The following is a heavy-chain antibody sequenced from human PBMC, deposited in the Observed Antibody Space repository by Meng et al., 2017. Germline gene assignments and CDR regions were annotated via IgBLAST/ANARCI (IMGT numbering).Heavy chain of an antibody. D-gene: IGHD5-18*01. CDR1: GYSFTSYW. J-gene: IGHJ3*02. CDR3: ASGYSYGHGSRAFDI. CDR2: IYPGDSDT. Sequence: GESLKISCKGSGYSFTSYWIGWVRQMPGKGLEWMGIIYPGDSDTRYSQSFQGQVTISADKSISTAYLQWSSLKASDTAMYYCASGYSYGHGSRAFDIWGQGTMVTVSS. V-gene: IGHV5-51*01.